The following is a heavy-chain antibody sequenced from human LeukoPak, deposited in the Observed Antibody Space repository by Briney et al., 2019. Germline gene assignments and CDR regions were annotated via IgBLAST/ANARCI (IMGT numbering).Heavy chain of an antibody. J-gene: IGHJ6*03. Sequence: GASVKVSCKASGGTFSSYSISWVRQAPGEGLEWMGGIIPIFGTANYGQKFQGRVTITTDESTSTAHMELSSLRSEDTAVDYCARENSGGTMVRGVHYYMDVWGKGTTVTVSS. D-gene: IGHD3-10*01. CDR2: IIPIFGTA. CDR3: ARENSGGTMVRGVHYYMDV. V-gene: IGHV1-69*05. CDR1: GGTFSSYS.